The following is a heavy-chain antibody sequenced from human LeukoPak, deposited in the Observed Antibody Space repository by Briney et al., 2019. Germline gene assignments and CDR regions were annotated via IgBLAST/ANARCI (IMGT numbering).Heavy chain of an antibody. CDR3: ARNRPTMVRGETLRYYYGMDV. V-gene: IGHV1-18*01. J-gene: IGHJ6*02. CDR2: ISAYNGNT. D-gene: IGHD3-10*01. CDR1: GYTFTSYG. Sequence: ASVKVSCKASGYTFTSYGISWVRQAPGQGLEWMGWISAYNGNTNYAQKLQGRVTMTTDTSTSTAYMELRSLRSDDTAVYYCARNRPTMVRGETLRYYYGMDVWGQGTTVTVSS.